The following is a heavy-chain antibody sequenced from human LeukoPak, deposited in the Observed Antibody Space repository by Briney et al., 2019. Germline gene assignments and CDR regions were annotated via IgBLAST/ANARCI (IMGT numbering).Heavy chain of an antibody. J-gene: IGHJ4*02. CDR3: AKDGGGIAAAGTVGDY. D-gene: IGHD6-13*01. Sequence: GGSLRLSCAASGFTFSSYGMHWVRQAPGKGLEWVAFIRYDGSNKYYADSVKGRFTISRDNSKNTLYLQMNSLRAEDTAVYYCAKDGGGIAAAGTVGDYWGQGTLVTVSP. V-gene: IGHV3-30*02. CDR2: IRYDGSNK. CDR1: GFTFSSYG.